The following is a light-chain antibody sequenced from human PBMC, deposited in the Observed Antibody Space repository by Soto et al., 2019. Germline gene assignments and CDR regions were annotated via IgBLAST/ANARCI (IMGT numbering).Light chain of an antibody. CDR3: QQYNSYLT. V-gene: IGKV1-5*03. J-gene: IGKJ4*01. Sequence: DIQMTQSPSTLSASVGDRVTITCRASQSISSWLAWYQQKPGKAPKLLIYKASSLESGVPSRFSGSGSGTEFPLTISILQPDFFATYYCQQYNSYLTFGGGTKVEIK. CDR2: KAS. CDR1: QSISSW.